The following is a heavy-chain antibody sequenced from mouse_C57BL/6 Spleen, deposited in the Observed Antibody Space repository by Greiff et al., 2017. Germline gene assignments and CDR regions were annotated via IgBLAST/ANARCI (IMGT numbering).Heavy chain of an antibody. D-gene: IGHD2-4*01. J-gene: IGHJ2*01. V-gene: IGHV5-4*01. CDR2: ISDGGSYT. CDR1: GFTFSSYA. CDR3: ARDRDDYDGDYFDY. Sequence: EVQGVESGGGLVKPGGSLKLSCAASGFTFSSYAMSWVRQTPEKRLEWVATISDGGSYTYYPDNVKGRFTISRDNAKNNLYLQMSHLKSEDTAMYYCARDRDDYDGDYFDYWGQGTTLTVSS.